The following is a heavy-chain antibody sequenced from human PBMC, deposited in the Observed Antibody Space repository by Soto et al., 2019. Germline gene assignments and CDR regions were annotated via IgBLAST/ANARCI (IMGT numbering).Heavy chain of an antibody. CDR2: ISYDGSNK. V-gene: IGHV3-30-3*01. CDR1: GFTFSSYA. J-gene: IGHJ6*02. CDR3: ARDHYYGSGSDPGEPYYYYGMDV. D-gene: IGHD3-10*01. Sequence: GGSLRLSCAASGFTFSSYAMHWVRQAPGKGLEWVAVISYDGSNKYYADSVKGRFTISRDNSKNTLYLQMNSLRAEDTAVYYCARDHYYGSGSDPGEPYYYYGMDVWGQGTTVTVSS.